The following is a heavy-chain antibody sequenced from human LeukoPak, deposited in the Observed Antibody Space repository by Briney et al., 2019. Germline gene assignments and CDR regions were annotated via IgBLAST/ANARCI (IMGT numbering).Heavy chain of an antibody. Sequence: GGSLRLSCAASGFTFSGSDMHWVRQASGKGLEWVGRIRSKANSYATAYAASVKGRFTISRDDSKNTAYLQMNSLKTEDTAVYYCTRGAVPYYMDVWGKGTTVTVSS. D-gene: IGHD2-2*01. CDR3: TRGAVPYYMDV. J-gene: IGHJ6*03. V-gene: IGHV3-73*01. CDR1: GFTFSGSD. CDR2: IRSKANSYAT.